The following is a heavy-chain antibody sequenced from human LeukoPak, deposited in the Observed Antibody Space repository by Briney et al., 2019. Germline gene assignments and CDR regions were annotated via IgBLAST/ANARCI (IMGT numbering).Heavy chain of an antibody. D-gene: IGHD3-22*01. CDR2: ISSSSTI. V-gene: IGHV3-48*01. CDR1: GFTFSSYS. CDR3: ATNYYDSSGYVYYYYMDV. Sequence: PGGSLRLSCAASGFTFSSYSMNWVRQAPGKGLEWVSYISSSSTIYYADSVKGRFTISRDNAKNSLYLQMNSLRAEDTAVYYCATNYYDSSGYVYYYYMDVWGKGTTVTVSS. J-gene: IGHJ6*03.